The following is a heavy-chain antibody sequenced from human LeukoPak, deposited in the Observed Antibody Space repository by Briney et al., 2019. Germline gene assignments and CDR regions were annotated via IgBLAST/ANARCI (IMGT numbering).Heavy chain of an antibody. CDR2: LNPKSGGT. Sequence: ASVKLSCKASGSTFTDYYFHWVRQAPGQGLEWMGCLNPKSGGTDYSQRFQGRVTMTRDTSISTAYMELRWLRSDDTAVYYCAAVAGTSHYYYYGMDVWGQGTTVTVSS. D-gene: IGHD6-19*01. CDR1: GSTFTDYY. CDR3: AAVAGTSHYYYYGMDV. J-gene: IGHJ6*02. V-gene: IGHV1-2*02.